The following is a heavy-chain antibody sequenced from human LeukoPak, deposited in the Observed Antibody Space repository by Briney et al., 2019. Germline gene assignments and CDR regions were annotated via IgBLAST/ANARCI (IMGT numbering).Heavy chain of an antibody. CDR3: ARDNSIGWRPYHFDY. J-gene: IGHJ4*02. CDR2: TIPILGVA. Sequence: SVKVSCKASGGTFSSYAISWVRQAPGQGLEWMGRTIPILGVANYAQKFQGRLTITADKSTTTAYMELSSLRSEDTAVYYCARDNSIGWRPYHFDYWGQGTLVTVSS. V-gene: IGHV1-69*04. D-gene: IGHD6-19*01. CDR1: GGTFSSYA.